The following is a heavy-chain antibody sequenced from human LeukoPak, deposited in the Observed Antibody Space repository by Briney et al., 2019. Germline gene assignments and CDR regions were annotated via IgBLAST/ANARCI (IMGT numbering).Heavy chain of an antibody. J-gene: IGHJ4*02. CDR3: ARAGCCSSTSCYRDFDY. CDR2: ISAYNGNT. Sequence: ASVKVSCKASGYTFTSYGISWVRQAPGQGLEWMGWISAYNGNTNYAQKLQGRVTMTTDTSTSTAYMELRSLRSDDTAVYYCARAGCCSSTSCYRDFDYWGQGTLVTVSS. V-gene: IGHV1-18*01. CDR1: GYTFTSYG. D-gene: IGHD2-2*01.